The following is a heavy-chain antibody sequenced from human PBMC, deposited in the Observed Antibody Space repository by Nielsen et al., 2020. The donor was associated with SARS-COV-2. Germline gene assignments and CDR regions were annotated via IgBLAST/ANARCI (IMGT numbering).Heavy chain of an antibody. V-gene: IGHV3-23*01. J-gene: IGHJ6*02. CDR3: AKTSQSDDYYYYYGMDV. Sequence: GESLKISCAASGFTFRSYAMSWVRQAPGKGLEWVSAISGSGGSTYYADSVKGRFTISRDNSKNTLYLQMNSLRAEDTAVYYCAKTSQSDDYYYYYGMDVWGQGTTVTVSS. D-gene: IGHD6-19*01. CDR2: ISGSGGST. CDR1: GFTFRSYA.